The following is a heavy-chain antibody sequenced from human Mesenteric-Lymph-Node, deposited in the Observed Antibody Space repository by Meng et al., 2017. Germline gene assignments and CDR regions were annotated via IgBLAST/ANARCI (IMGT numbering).Heavy chain of an antibody. Sequence: ASVKVSCKASGYTFTGYYMHWVRQAPGQGLEWMGWINPNSGVATYAQKFQGRVSMTWDTSINTAYMELSSLRSDDTAVYFCARERGLLWFGESDSYYFDYWGQGTLVTVSS. D-gene: IGHD3-10*01. V-gene: IGHV1-2*02. J-gene: IGHJ4*02. CDR1: GYTFTGYY. CDR2: INPNSGVA. CDR3: ARERGLLWFGESDSYYFDY.